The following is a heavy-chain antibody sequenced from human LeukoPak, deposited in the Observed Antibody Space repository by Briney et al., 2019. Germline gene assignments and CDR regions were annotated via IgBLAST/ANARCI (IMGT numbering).Heavy chain of an antibody. D-gene: IGHD2/OR15-2a*01. J-gene: IGHJ4*02. CDR2: IYYSGST. CDR1: GGSISSGGSY. V-gene: IGHV4-31*03. Sequence: SQTLSLTCTVSGGSISSGGSYWSWIRQHPEKGLEWIVHIYYSGSTHYNPSLKSRVTISVDTSKNQFSLNLSSVTAADTAVYYCARVLHFYHNIGWPDYWGQGTLVTVSS. CDR3: ARVLHFYHNIGWPDY.